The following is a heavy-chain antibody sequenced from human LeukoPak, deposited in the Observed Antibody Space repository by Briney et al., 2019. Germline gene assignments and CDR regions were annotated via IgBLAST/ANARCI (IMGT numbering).Heavy chain of an antibody. CDR1: GFTFTTYW. CDR3: AKVAKYYYGSETYYFFEH. J-gene: IGHJ4*02. V-gene: IGHV3-7*01. CDR2: IKQDGTEK. Sequence: GESLRLSCAASGFTFTTYWMTWVRQAPGKGLEWVANIKQDGTEKYYVDSVKGRFTISRDNAKNSLYLQMNSLRVEDTAIYYCAKVAKYYYGSETYYFFEHWGQGTPVTASS. D-gene: IGHD3-10*01.